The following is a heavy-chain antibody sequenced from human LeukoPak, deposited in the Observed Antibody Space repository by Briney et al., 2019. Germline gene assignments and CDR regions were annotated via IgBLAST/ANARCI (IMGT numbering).Heavy chain of an antibody. CDR1: GFTFSSYA. Sequence: GGSLRLSCAASGFTFSSYAMSWVRQAPGKGLEWVSAISGSGGSTYYADSVKGRFTISRDNSKNTLYLQMNSLRAEDTAVYYCAKDVGYSSSWNDAFDIWGQGTMVTVSS. CDR3: AKDVGYSSSWNDAFDI. J-gene: IGHJ3*02. V-gene: IGHV3-23*01. D-gene: IGHD6-13*01. CDR2: ISGSGGST.